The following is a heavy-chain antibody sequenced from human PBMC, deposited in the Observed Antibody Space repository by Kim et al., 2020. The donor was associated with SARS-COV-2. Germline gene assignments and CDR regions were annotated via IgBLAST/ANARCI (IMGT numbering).Heavy chain of an antibody. J-gene: IGHJ6*02. CDR2: LSYDGSNK. CDR1: GFTFSSYA. CDR3: ARGREAKGMDV. Sequence: GGSLRLSCAASGFTFSSYAMHWVRQAPGKGLEWVAVLSYDGSNKYYADSVKGRFTISRDNSKNTLYLQMNSLRAEDTAVYYGARGREAKGMDVWGQGTTVTVSS. D-gene: IGHD1-26*01. V-gene: IGHV3-30*04.